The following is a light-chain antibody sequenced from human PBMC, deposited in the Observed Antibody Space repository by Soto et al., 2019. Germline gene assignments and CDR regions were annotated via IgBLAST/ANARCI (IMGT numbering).Light chain of an antibody. V-gene: IGKV1-16*01. CDR2: AAS. J-gene: IGKJ1*01. CDR3: QHYSTYRWT. Sequence: DIQMTQSPSSLPASVGDRVTISCRASQGINNYLAWFQQKPGKAPKSLMYAASSLESGVPSRFSGSGSGTEFTLTISSLQPDDFATYYCQHYSTYRWTFGQGTKVDIK. CDR1: QGINNY.